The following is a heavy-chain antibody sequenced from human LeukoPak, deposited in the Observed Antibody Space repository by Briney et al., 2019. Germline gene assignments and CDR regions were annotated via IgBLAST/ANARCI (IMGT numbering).Heavy chain of an antibody. Sequence: GGSLRLSCAASGFTFSSYAMSWVRQAPGKGLEWVAGISYDGSIKYYADSVKGRFTISRDNSKNTLSLQMNSLRADDTAVYFCAKGLYYGSGSDYFDYWGQGTLVTVSS. J-gene: IGHJ4*02. CDR2: ISYDGSIK. CDR1: GFTFSSYA. V-gene: IGHV3-30*18. CDR3: AKGLYYGSGSDYFDY. D-gene: IGHD3-10*01.